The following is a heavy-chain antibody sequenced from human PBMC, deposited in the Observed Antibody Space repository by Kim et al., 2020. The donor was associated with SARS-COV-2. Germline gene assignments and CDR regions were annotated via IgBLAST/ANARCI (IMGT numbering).Heavy chain of an antibody. D-gene: IGHD3-10*01. CDR1: GFTFDDYA. CDR2: ISWNSGSI. Sequence: GGSLRLSCAASGFTFDDYAMHWVRQAPGKGLECVSGISWNSGSIGYADSVKGRFTISRDNAKNSLYLQMNSLRAEDTALYYCAKDLSVRGGLTFDYWGQGTLVTVSS. V-gene: IGHV3-9*01. CDR3: AKDLSVRGGLTFDY. J-gene: IGHJ4*02.